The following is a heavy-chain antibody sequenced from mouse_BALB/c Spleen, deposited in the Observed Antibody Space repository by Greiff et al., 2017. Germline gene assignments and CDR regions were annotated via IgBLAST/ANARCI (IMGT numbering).Heavy chain of an antibody. D-gene: IGHD1-1*01. CDR2: IYPGNGDT. CDR3: ARRDGSSIFDY. J-gene: IGHJ2*01. V-gene: IGHV1-12*01. Sequence: QVQLQQSGTVLARPGASVKMSCKASGYTFTSYNMHWVKQTPGQGLEWIGAIYPGNGDTSYNQKFKGKATLTADKSSSTAYMQLSSLTSEDSAVYYCARRDGSSIFDYWGQGTTLTVSS. CDR1: GYTFTSYN.